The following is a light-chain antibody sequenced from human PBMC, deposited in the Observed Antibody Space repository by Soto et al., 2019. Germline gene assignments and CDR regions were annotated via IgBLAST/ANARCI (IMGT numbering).Light chain of an antibody. CDR3: SSYTSSIS. CDR1: SSDVGGYNY. CDR2: DVN. V-gene: IGLV2-14*01. J-gene: IGLJ2*01. Sequence: QSALTQPASVSGSPGQSITISCTGTSSDVGGYNYVSWYQQHPGKAPKLRIYDVNTRPSGVSNRFSGSKSGHTASLTISGLQAEDEADYYCSSYTSSISFGGGTKLTVL.